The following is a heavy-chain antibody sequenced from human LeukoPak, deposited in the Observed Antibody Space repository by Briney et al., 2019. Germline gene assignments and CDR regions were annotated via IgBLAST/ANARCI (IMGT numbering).Heavy chain of an antibody. D-gene: IGHD1-26*01. CDR2: IRYDGSNK. J-gene: IGHJ4*02. CDR1: GFTFSSYW. Sequence: GGSLRLSCAASGFTFSSYWMSWVRQAPGKGLEWVAFIRYDGSNKYYADSVKGRFTISRDNSKNTLYLQMNSLRAEDTAVYYCARSGGNYYSFDYWGQGTLVTVSS. V-gene: IGHV3-33*08. CDR3: ARSGGNYYSFDY.